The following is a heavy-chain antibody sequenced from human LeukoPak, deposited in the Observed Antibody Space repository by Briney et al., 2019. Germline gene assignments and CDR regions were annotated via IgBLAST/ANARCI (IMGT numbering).Heavy chain of an antibody. CDR1: GYTFTCYG. J-gene: IGHJ6*02. D-gene: IGHD2-15*01. CDR2: ISAYNGNT. V-gene: IGHV1-18*01. CDR3: ARASLVVVAAAPAYYYGMDV. Sequence: ASVKVSCKASGYTFTCYGISWVRQAPGQGLEWMGWISAYNGNTNYAQKLQGRVTMTTDTSTSTAYMELRSLRSDDTAVYYCARASLVVVAAAPAYYYGMDVWGQGTTVTVSS.